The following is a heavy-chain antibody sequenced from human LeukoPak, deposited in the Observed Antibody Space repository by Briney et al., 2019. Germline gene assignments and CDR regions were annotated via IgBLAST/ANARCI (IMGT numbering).Heavy chain of an antibody. Sequence: GGSLRLSCAASGFTFSSYSMNWVRQAPGKGLEWVSSISSSSSYIYYADSVKGRFTISRDNAKNSLYLQMNSLRSEDTALYYCANSRDGYNIDYWGQGTLVTVSS. CDR1: GFTFSSYS. J-gene: IGHJ4*02. CDR3: ANSRDGYNIDY. V-gene: IGHV3-21*04. CDR2: ISSSSSYI. D-gene: IGHD5-24*01.